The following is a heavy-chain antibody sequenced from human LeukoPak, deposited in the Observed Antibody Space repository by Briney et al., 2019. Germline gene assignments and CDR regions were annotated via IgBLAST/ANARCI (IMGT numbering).Heavy chain of an antibody. D-gene: IGHD6-19*01. Sequence: GRSLRLSCAASGFTFDDYAMHWVRQAPGKGLEWVSGISWNSGSIGYADSVKGRFTISRDNAKNSLYLQMNSRRAEDTALYYCAKCGRIAVAGPYYFDYWGQGTLVTVSS. CDR3: AKCGRIAVAGPYYFDY. CDR2: ISWNSGSI. V-gene: IGHV3-9*01. J-gene: IGHJ4*02. CDR1: GFTFDDYA.